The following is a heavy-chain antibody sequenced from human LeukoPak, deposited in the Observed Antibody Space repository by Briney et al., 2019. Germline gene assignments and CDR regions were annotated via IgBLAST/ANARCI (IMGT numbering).Heavy chain of an antibody. V-gene: IGHV3-23*01. CDR3: AKSPGAVAGTQVYFDY. D-gene: IGHD6-19*01. J-gene: IGHJ4*02. Sequence: GGSLRLSCAASGFTFSSYAMSWVRQAPGKGLEWVSDISGSGGSTYYADSVKGRFTISRDNSKNTLYLQMNSLRAEDTAVYYCAKSPGAVAGTQVYFDYWGQGTLVTVSS. CDR2: ISGSGGST. CDR1: GFTFSSYA.